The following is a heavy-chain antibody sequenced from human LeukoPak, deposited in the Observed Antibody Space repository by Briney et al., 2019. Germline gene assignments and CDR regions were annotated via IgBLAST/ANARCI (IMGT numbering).Heavy chain of an antibody. Sequence: GDSLTLSCAASGFTFSSYTMHWVRQVPGKGLEWVALYSYDRIFGIFKYYADSLKGRSTISRDNSKNTLYMHMNSLTAEDTAIYYCVREGPRGGDKGDAFDIWGQGTVVTISS. D-gene: IGHD4-17*01. CDR2: YSYDRIFGIFK. V-gene: IGHV3-30-3*01. CDR1: GFTFSSYT. CDR3: VREGPRGGDKGDAFDI. J-gene: IGHJ3*02.